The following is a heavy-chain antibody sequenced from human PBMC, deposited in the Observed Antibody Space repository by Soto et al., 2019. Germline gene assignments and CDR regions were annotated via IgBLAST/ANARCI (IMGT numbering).Heavy chain of an antibody. CDR1: GFTFSSYA. CDR2: ISGSGVST. J-gene: IGHJ4*02. V-gene: IGHV3-23*01. CDR3: AKEHHYSSSWSEFDY. Sequence: EVQLLGSGGGLVQPGGSLRLSCAASGFTFSSYAMSWVRQAPGKGLEWVSAISGSGVSTYYAGSVKGRFTISRDNSKNTLYLQMNSLRAEDTAVYYCAKEHHYSSSWSEFDYWGQGTLVTVSS. D-gene: IGHD6-13*01.